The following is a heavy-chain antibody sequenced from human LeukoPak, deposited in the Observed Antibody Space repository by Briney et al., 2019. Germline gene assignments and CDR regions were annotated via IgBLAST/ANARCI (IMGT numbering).Heavy chain of an antibody. D-gene: IGHD5-24*01. J-gene: IGHJ4*02. CDR3: AKGRRDGYNYDY. CDR2: ISGSGGST. Sequence: QTGGSLRLSCAASGFTFSSYAMSWVRQAPGKGLEWVSAISGSGGSTYYADSVKGRFTISRDSSENTLYLQMNSLRAEDTAVYYCAKGRRDGYNYDYWGQGTPVTVSS. V-gene: IGHV3-23*01. CDR1: GFTFSSYA.